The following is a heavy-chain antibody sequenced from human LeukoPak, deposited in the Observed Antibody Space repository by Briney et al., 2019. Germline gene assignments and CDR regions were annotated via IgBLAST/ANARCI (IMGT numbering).Heavy chain of an antibody. V-gene: IGHV3-66*01. CDR1: GFTVSSNY. D-gene: IGHD3-16*01. Sequence: GGSLRLSCAASGFTVSSNYMNWVRQAPEKGLEWVSVIYSGGSTYYADSVKGRFTISRDNSKNTLYLQMNSLRAEDTAVYYCARGKLGEDRYYYYYMDVWGKGTTVTISS. J-gene: IGHJ6*03. CDR3: ARGKLGEDRYYYYYMDV. CDR2: IYSGGST.